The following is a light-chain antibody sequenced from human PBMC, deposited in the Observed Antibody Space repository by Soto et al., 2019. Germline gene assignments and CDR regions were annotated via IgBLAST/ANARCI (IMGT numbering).Light chain of an antibody. J-gene: IGLJ1*01. CDR2: GNH. CDR1: SSNIGINP. Sequence: QSVLTQPPSASGTPGQRVTISCSGSSSNIGINPVNWYQQLPGTTPKLLIYGNHQRPSGGPDRFSGSTSSNTASLTVSGLQYDDEADYYCCSYAGTNRLFGMGTKVTVL. CDR3: CSYAGTNRL. V-gene: IGLV1-44*01.